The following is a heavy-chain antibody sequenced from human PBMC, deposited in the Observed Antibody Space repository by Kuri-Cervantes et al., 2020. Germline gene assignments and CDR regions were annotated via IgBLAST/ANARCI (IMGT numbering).Heavy chain of an antibody. V-gene: IGHV4-4*02. CDR2: IYHSGST. D-gene: IGHD6-19*01. Sequence: SETLSFTGAVSGGSISSSNWWSWVRQPPGKGLEWIGEIYHSGSTNYNPSLKSRVTISVETAKNQFSLKLSSVTAADTAVYYCARARWLVQDAFDIWGQGTMVTVSS. CDR3: ARARWLVQDAFDI. J-gene: IGHJ3*02. CDR1: GGSISSSNW.